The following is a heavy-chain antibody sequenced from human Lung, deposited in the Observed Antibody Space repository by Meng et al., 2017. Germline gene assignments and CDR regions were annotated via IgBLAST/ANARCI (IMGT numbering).Heavy chain of an antibody. CDR1: GYSFTTYG. CDR2: INTDNGDT. CDR3: ARDERGGPYYFDY. Sequence: QVQLVQSGAEVKKPGASVKVSCQASGYSFTTYGMHWLRQAPGQRLEWMGWINTDNGDTHYSQKFQGRVTITRDTSARTAYMELRSLRSEDTAVYFCARDERGGPYYFDYWGQGTLVTVSS. V-gene: IGHV1-3*04. J-gene: IGHJ4*02.